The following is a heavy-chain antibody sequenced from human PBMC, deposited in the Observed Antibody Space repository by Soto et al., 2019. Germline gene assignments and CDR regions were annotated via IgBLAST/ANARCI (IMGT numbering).Heavy chain of an antibody. V-gene: IGHV4-30-4*01. CDR1: GGSISDDDYY. Sequence: QVQLHESGPGLVKPSQTLSLTCTVSGGSISDDDYYWNWIRQSPGKGLEWIGHIYYNGNTYYNPSLKSRLTMSLETSQNQFSLHLTSVIAADSALYFCASATTVTSSFFFYALDVWGQGTTVTVSS. CDR3: ASATTVTSSFFFYALDV. J-gene: IGHJ6*02. D-gene: IGHD4-17*01. CDR2: IYYNGNT.